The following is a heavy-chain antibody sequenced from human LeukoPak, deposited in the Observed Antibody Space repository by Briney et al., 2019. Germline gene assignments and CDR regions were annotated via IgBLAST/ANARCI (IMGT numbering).Heavy chain of an antibody. CDR1: GGTFSSYA. CDR3: ARDYDPYYYDSSGSSYFDY. Sequence: ASVKVSCKASGGTFSSYAISWVRQAPGQGLEWMGIINPSGGSTSYAQKFQGRVTMTRDTSTSTVYMELSSLRSEDTAVYYCARDYDPYYYDSSGSSYFDYWGQGTLVTVSS. CDR2: INPSGGST. V-gene: IGHV1-46*01. J-gene: IGHJ4*02. D-gene: IGHD3-22*01.